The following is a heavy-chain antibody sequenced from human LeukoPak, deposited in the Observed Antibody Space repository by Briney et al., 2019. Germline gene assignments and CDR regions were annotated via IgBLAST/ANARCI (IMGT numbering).Heavy chain of an antibody. Sequence: GGSLRLSCAASGFTFSSYAMHWVPQVPDTGLEWVAVISYDGSIKYYADSVKGRFTISRDNSKNTLYLQMSSLRTEDTAVYYCARVLYSGSWYLGFWGQGTLVTVSS. CDR3: ARVLYSGSWYLGF. D-gene: IGHD6-13*01. CDR2: ISYDGSIK. J-gene: IGHJ4*02. V-gene: IGHV3-30-3*01. CDR1: GFTFSSYA.